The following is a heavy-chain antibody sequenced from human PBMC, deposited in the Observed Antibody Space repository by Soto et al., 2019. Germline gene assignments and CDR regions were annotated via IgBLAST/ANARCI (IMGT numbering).Heavy chain of an antibody. V-gene: IGHV4-34*01. Sequence: SETLSLTCAVYGGSFSGYYWSWIRQPPGKGLEWIGEINHSGSTNYNPSLKSRVTISVDTSKNQFSLKLSSVTAADTAVYYCARGRPAGIRYYMDVWGKGTTVTVSS. CDR3: ARGRPAGIRYYMDV. CDR2: INHSGST. D-gene: IGHD2-2*01. CDR1: GGSFSGYY. J-gene: IGHJ6*03.